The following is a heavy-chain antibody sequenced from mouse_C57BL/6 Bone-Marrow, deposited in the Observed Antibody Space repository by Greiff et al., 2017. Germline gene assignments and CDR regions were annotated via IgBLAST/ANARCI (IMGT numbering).Heavy chain of an antibody. CDR2: IWRGGST. J-gene: IGHJ4*01. V-gene: IGHV2-2*01. CDR3: ARPSTVVAPSWDD. CDR1: GFSLTSYG. Sequence: VMLVESGPGLVQPSQSLSITCTVSGFSLTSYGVHWVRQSPGKGLEWLGVIWRGGSTDYNAAFISRLSISKDNSKSQVFFKMNSLQADDTDIYYCARPSTVVAPSWDDWGQGTSVTVSS. D-gene: IGHD1-1*01.